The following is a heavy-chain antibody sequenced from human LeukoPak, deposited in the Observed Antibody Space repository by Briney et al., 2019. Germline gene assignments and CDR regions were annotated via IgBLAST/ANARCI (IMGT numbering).Heavy chain of an antibody. Sequence: GGSLRLSCVASGFSFRYDWLHWVRQAPGKGLEWVSYIHHDGTSISYADSVKGRFSISRDDARNIMYLQLNSLRVEHTAVYFCARDFGRHGDSLGLDAWGQGTTVTVSS. CDR1: GFSFRYDW. CDR2: IHHDGTSI. J-gene: IGHJ6*02. CDR3: ARDFGRHGDSLGLDA. D-gene: IGHD2-21*02. V-gene: IGHV3-74*01.